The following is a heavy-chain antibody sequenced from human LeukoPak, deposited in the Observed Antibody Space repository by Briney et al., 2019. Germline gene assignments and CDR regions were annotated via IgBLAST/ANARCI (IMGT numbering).Heavy chain of an antibody. V-gene: IGHV4-38-2*02. D-gene: IGHD3-22*01. J-gene: IGHJ4*02. CDR1: GYSITNDYF. Sequence: PSETLSLTCNVSGYSITNDYFWGWIRQPPGKGLEWIGSVYRSVNTYYNPSLKSRVTISVDASKNQFSLKLSSVTAADTAVYYCARIDYFDSTGSYYYFSYWGQGTLATVSS. CDR3: ARIDYFDSTGSYYYFSY. CDR2: VYRSVNT.